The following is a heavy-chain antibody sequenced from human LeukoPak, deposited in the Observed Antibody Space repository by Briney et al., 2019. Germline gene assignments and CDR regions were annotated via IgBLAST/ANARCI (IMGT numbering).Heavy chain of an antibody. D-gene: IGHD1/OR15-1a*01. CDR2: ISYDGSNK. J-gene: IGHJ6*02. Sequence: GRSLRLSCAASGFTFSSYGMHWVRQAPGKGLEWVAVISYDGSNKYYADSVKGRFTISRDNFKNTLYLQMNSLRAEDTAVYYCAKDLLPTKQRYGMDVWGQGTTVTVSS. CDR1: GFTFSSYG. CDR3: AKDLLPTKQRYGMDV. V-gene: IGHV3-30*18.